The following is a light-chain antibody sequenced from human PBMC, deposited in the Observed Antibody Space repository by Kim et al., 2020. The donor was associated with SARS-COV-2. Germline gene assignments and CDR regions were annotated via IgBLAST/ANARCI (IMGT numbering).Light chain of an antibody. CDR3: QEYNSWPPYN. Sequence: VLPGEGATLSCRASQSVNTNLAWYQQRPGQAPRLLIFGASTRATGIPARFSGSGSGTEFTLTISSLQSEDFAVYYCQEYNSWPPYNFGLGTKLEI. CDR1: QSVNTN. J-gene: IGKJ2*01. V-gene: IGKV3-15*01. CDR2: GAS.